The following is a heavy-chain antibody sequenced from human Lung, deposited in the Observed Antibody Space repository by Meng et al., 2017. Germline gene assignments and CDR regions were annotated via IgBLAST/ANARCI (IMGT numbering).Heavy chain of an antibody. D-gene: IGHD2-15*01. CDR2: INHRGRT. Sequence: QVQLQQGGVGELKPSETLSLTCAVYVGSFSGYQWNWIRQSPGKGLEWIGDINHRGRTNYNPSLKGRVTISIDTSTNQFSLKPSSVTAADTAVYYCARDQGGAGGYWGQGTLVTVSS. CDR3: ARDQGGAGGY. J-gene: IGHJ4*02. V-gene: IGHV4-34*01. CDR1: VGSFSGYQ.